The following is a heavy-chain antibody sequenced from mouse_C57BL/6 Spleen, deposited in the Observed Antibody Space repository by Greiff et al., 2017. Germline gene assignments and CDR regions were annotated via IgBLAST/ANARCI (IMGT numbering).Heavy chain of an antibody. CDR2: IDPSDSET. CDR1: GYTFTSYW. V-gene: IGHV1-52*01. J-gene: IGHJ1*03. CDR3: ARGYGSSLWYFDV. Sequence: VQLQQSGAELVRPGSSVKLSCKASGYTFTSYWMHWVKQRPIQGLEWIGNIDPSDSETHYNQKFKDKATLTVDKSSSTAYMQLSSLPSEDSAVYYCARGYGSSLWYFDVWGTGTTVTVSS. D-gene: IGHD1-1*01.